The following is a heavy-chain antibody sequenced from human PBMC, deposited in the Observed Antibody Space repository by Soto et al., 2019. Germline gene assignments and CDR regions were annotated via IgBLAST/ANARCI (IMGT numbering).Heavy chain of an antibody. Sequence: SETLSLTCAVYGGSFSGYYWSWIRQPPGKGLEWIGEINHSGSTNYNPSLKSRVTISVDTSKNQFSLKLSSVTAADTAVYYCARIRYCSSTSRSRQFDYWGQGTLVTVSS. CDR1: GGSFSGYY. J-gene: IGHJ4*02. CDR2: INHSGST. V-gene: IGHV4-34*01. CDR3: ARIRYCSSTSRSRQFDY. D-gene: IGHD2-2*01.